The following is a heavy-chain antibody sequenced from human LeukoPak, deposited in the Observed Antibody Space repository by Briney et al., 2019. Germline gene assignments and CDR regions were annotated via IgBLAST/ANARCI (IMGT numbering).Heavy chain of an antibody. CDR2: IYPGDSDT. D-gene: IGHD2-21*02. CDR1: GYSFTNYW. Sequence: GESLKISCKGSGYSFTNYWIGWVRQMPGKGLEWMGIIYPGDSDTRYSPSFQGQVTTSADKSISTAYLQWSSLKASDTAMYYCARLAAYCGGDCYSNNYYYYYMDVWGKGTTVTISS. J-gene: IGHJ6*03. CDR3: ARLAAYCGGDCYSNNYYYYYMDV. V-gene: IGHV5-51*01.